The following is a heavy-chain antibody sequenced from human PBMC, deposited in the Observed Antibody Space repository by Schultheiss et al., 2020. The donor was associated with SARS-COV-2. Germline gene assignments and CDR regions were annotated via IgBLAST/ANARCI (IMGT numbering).Heavy chain of an antibody. CDR2: INHSGST. CDR1: GGSFSGYY. V-gene: IGHV4-34*01. CDR3: ARGPGQFIDY. D-gene: IGHD3-10*01. Sequence: SETLSLTCAVYGGSFSGYYWSWIRQPPGKGLEWIGEINHSGSTNYNPSLKSRVTISVDKSKNQFSLKLSSVTAADTAVYYCARGPGQFIDYWGQGTLVTVSS. J-gene: IGHJ4*02.